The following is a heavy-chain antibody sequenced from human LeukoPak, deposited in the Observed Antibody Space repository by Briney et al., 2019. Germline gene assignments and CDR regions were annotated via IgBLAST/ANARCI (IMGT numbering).Heavy chain of an antibody. Sequence: GGSLRLSCAASGFTFSSYAMHWVRQAPGKGLEWVAVISYDGSNKYYADSVKGRFTISRDNSKNTLYLQMNSLRSEDTAVYYCASIVGATKDAFDIWGQGTMVTVSS. CDR1: GFTFSSYA. J-gene: IGHJ3*02. CDR3: ASIVGATKDAFDI. D-gene: IGHD1-26*01. CDR2: ISYDGSNK. V-gene: IGHV3-30-3*01.